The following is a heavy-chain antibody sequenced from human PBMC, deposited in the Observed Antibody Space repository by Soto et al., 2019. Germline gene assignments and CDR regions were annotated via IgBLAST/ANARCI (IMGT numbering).Heavy chain of an antibody. CDR3: ARRRGESYYGLDY. J-gene: IGHJ4*02. CDR1: GYNFNNYE. D-gene: IGHD1-26*01. V-gene: IGHV1-8*01. Sequence: QVQLLQSGAEVKKPGASVKISCKASGYNFNNYEINWVRQAPAQGLEWMGWMKGYSVNPLYAQNFQGRLTLTRDNSTNAAYLELTSLAYEDTAIYFCARRRGESYYGLDYWGQGTLVTVSS. CDR2: MKGYSVNP.